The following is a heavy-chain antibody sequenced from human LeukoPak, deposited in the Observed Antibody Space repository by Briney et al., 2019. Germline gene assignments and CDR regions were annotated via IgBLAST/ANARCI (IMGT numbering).Heavy chain of an antibody. J-gene: IGHJ4*02. CDR2: ISSSCSTI. CDR1: GFTFSSYE. D-gene: IGHD3-10*01. Sequence: PGGSLRLSCAASGFTFSSYEMNWVRQAPGKGLEWGSYISSSCSTIYCADSVKGRFTISRDNAKNSLYLQMNSLRAEDTAVYYCASLPVWFLFDYWGQGTLVTVSS. CDR3: ASLPVWFLFDY. V-gene: IGHV3-48*03.